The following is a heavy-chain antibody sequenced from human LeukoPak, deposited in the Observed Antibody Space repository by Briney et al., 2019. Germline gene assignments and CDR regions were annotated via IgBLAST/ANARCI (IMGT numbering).Heavy chain of an antibody. V-gene: IGHV5-51*01. CDR2: IYPGDSDT. D-gene: IGHD2-15*01. CDR1: GYSFTSYW. CDR3: ARSLRYCSGGSCYGAWFDP. J-gene: IGHJ5*02. Sequence: GESLKISCKGSGYSFTSYWIGWVRQMPGKGLEWMGIIYPGDSDTRYSPSFQGQVTISADKSISTAYLQWSSLKASDTAMYCCARSLRYCSGGSCYGAWFDPWGQGTLVTVSS.